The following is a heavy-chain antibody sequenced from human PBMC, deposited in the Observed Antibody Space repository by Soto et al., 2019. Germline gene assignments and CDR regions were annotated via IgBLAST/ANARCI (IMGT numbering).Heavy chain of an antibody. Sequence: QVQLQESGPGLVKPSGTLSLTCAVSSGSISSSNWWRWVRQPPGKGLEWIGEIYHSGSTNYNPSRKSRVTIAVDKSKNQCSLKLSAGTAADTAGYDGARGVAAAGTDWFDPWGQGTLVTVST. CDR3: ARGVAAAGTDWFDP. J-gene: IGHJ5*02. D-gene: IGHD6-13*01. CDR1: SGSISSSNW. V-gene: IGHV4-4*02. CDR2: IYHSGST.